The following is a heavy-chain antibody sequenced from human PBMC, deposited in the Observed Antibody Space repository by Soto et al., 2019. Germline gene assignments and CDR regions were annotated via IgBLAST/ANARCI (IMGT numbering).Heavy chain of an antibody. CDR3: AKDSINYEGYYYYGMDV. D-gene: IGHD4-4*01. V-gene: IGHV3-30*18. CDR2: ISYDGSNK. CDR1: GFTFSSYG. Sequence: GGSLRLSCAASGFTFSSYGMHWVRQAPGKGLEWVAVISYDGSNKYYADSVKGRFTISRDNSKNTLYLQMNSLRAEDTAVYYCAKDSINYEGYYYYGMDVWGQGTTVTVSS. J-gene: IGHJ6*02.